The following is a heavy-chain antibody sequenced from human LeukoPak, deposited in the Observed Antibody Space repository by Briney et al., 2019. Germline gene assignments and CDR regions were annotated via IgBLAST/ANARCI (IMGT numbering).Heavy chain of an antibody. CDR2: IHISGSP. Sequence: SETLSLTCTVSGYSISSGYYWGWIRQPPGKGQEWIGSIHISGSPYYNPTLQIRVTISVDTSKNQFSLKLSSVTAADTAVYYCKGSSGYSYYYYMDVWGIGTTVTVSS. V-gene: IGHV4-38-2*02. CDR1: GYSISSGYY. D-gene: IGHD3-22*01. CDR3: KGSSGYSYYYYMDV. J-gene: IGHJ6*03.